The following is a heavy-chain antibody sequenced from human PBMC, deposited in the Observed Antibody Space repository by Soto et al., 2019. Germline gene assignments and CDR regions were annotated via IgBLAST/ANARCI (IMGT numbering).Heavy chain of an antibody. Sequence: PGGPLRLSCAASGFTFSLYSMIWVRQAPGKGLEWVSSISSSSSYIYYADSMKGRFTLSRDNAQNSLYLQMNSLRVDDTAVYYCVRARATDSRPDYWGQGTLVTVSS. CDR1: GFTFSLYS. V-gene: IGHV3-21*01. J-gene: IGHJ4*02. CDR2: ISSSSSYI. CDR3: VRARATDSRPDY. D-gene: IGHD3-22*01.